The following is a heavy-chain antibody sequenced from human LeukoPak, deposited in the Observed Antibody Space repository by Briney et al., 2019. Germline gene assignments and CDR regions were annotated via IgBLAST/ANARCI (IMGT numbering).Heavy chain of an antibody. CDR1: GGSISSGGYS. Sequence: SETLSLTCTVSGGSISSGGYSWSWIRQHPGKGLEWVGYIYYSGSTYYNPSLNSRVTISVDTSKNQFSLKLSSVTAADTAVYYCARGDVVVTLDYWGQGTLVTVSS. V-gene: IGHV4-31*03. J-gene: IGHJ4*02. CDR3: ARGDVVVTLDY. CDR2: IYYSGST. D-gene: IGHD2-15*01.